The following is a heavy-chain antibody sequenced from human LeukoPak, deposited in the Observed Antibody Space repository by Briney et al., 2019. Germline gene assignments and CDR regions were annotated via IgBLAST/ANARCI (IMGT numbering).Heavy chain of an antibody. CDR2: IIPILGIA. J-gene: IGHJ4*02. Sequence: ASVKVSSKASGGTFSSYTISWVRQAPGQGLEWMGRIIPILGIANYAQKFQGRVTITADKSTSTAYMELSSLRSEDTDVYYCAREETEYSGSYSWWGQGTLVTVSS. D-gene: IGHD1-26*01. V-gene: IGHV1-69*04. CDR3: AREETEYSGSYSW. CDR1: GGTFSSYT.